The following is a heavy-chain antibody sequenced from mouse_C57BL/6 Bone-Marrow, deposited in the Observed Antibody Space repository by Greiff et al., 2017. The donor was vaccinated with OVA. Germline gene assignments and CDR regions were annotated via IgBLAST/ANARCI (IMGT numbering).Heavy chain of an antibody. Sequence: QVQLKQSGAELVRPGASVKLSCTASGYTFTSYGISWVKQRTGQGLEWIGEINPSSGNTYYNEKFKGKVTLSADKSYSTAYLELRSLTSEDSAVYFCARPTVVANAMDYWGQGTSVTVST. V-gene: IGHV1-81*01. J-gene: IGHJ4*01. CDR3: ARPTVVANAMDY. CDR1: GYTFTSYG. CDR2: INPSSGNT. D-gene: IGHD1-1*01.